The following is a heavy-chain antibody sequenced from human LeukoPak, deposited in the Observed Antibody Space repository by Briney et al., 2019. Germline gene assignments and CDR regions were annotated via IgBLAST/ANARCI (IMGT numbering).Heavy chain of an antibody. CDR3: ARALYSSGYFDY. Sequence: ASVKVSCKAAGYTFTSYYMHWVRQDPGQGLEWMGIINPSGGSTSYAQKFQGRVTMTRDMSTSTVYMELSSLRSEDTAVYYCARALYSSGYFDYWGQGTLVTVSS. V-gene: IGHV1-46*01. CDR1: GYTFTSYY. CDR2: INPSGGST. J-gene: IGHJ4*02. D-gene: IGHD6-19*01.